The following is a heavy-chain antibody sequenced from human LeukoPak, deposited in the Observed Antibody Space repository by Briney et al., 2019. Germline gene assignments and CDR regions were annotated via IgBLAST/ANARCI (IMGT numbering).Heavy chain of an antibody. CDR3: GAAYSGSSPFDY. CDR2: ISDSGSST. CDR1: GFTFSSYA. Sequence: GGSLRLSCAASGFTFSSYAMSWVRQAPGKGLEWVSTISDSGSSTYYADSVKGRFTISRDNSKNTLCLQMNSLRAEDTAVYYCGAAYSGSSPFDYWGQGTLVTVSS. D-gene: IGHD1-26*01. J-gene: IGHJ4*02. V-gene: IGHV3-23*01.